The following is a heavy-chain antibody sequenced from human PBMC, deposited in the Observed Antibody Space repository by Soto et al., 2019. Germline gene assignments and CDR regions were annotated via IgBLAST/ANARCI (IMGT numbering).Heavy chain of an antibody. V-gene: IGHV3-21*01. CDR2: ISSSSSYI. D-gene: IGHD6-19*01. Sequence: GGSLRLSCAASGFTFSSYSMNWVRQAPGKGLEWVSSISSSSSYIYYADSVKGRFTISRDNAKNSLYLQMNSLRAEDTAVYYCARGGGGQWLVSVLEFDPWGQGTLVTVSS. CDR1: GFTFSSYS. CDR3: ARGGGGQWLVSVLEFDP. J-gene: IGHJ5*02.